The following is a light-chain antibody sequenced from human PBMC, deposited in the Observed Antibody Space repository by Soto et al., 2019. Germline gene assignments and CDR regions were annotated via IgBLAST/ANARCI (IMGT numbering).Light chain of an antibody. J-gene: IGKJ1*01. Sequence: DIQLTQSPSTLSGSVGDRVTLTCRASQTICSWLAWYQQKPGKAPKLLIYKASTLKSGVPSRFRGSGSGTEFTLTISSLKPDDFETYYCQHYNSYSEAFGQGTKVDI. CDR3: QHYNSYSEA. CDR1: QTICSW. CDR2: KAS. V-gene: IGKV1-5*03.